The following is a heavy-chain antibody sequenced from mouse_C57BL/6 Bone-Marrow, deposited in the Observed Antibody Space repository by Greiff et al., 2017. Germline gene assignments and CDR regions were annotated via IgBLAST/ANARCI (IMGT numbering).Heavy chain of an antibody. CDR3: ARGRGLSEEFLHWYFDV. V-gene: IGHV5-4*03. Sequence: EVKVEESGGGLVKPGGSLKLSCAASGFTFSSYAMSWVRQTPEKRLEWVATISDGGSYTYYPDNVKGRFTISRDNAKNNLYLQMSHLKSEDTAMYYCARGRGLSEEFLHWYFDVWGTGTTVTVSS. CDR2: ISDGGSYT. J-gene: IGHJ1*03. CDR1: GFTFSSYA.